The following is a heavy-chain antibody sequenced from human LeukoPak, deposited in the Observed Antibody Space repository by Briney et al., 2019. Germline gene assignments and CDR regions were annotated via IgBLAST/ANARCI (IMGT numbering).Heavy chain of an antibody. Sequence: ETLSLTCTVSGGSISGSYWSWIRQPPGKGLEWIAYMYNSGSTNYNPSLTSRVTISIDTSKNQFSLKLSSLTAADTAIYYCARGIESYGDYGYWGQGILVTVSS. V-gene: IGHV4-59*01. CDR3: ARGIESYGDYGY. CDR1: GGSISGSY. D-gene: IGHD4-17*01. CDR2: MYNSGST. J-gene: IGHJ4*02.